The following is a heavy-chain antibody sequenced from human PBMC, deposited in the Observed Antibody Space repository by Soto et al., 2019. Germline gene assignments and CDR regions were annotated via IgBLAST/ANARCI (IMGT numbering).Heavy chain of an antibody. Sequence: LRLSCAASGFTFSSYAISWVRHAPGKGLEWVSAISGSGGSTYYADSVKGRFTISRDNSKNTLYLQMNSLRAEDTAVYYCASSPPGYDILTGLDYWGQGTLVPVSS. CDR2: ISGSGGST. V-gene: IGHV3-23*01. CDR1: GFTFSSYA. J-gene: IGHJ4*02. D-gene: IGHD3-9*01. CDR3: ASSPPGYDILTGLDY.